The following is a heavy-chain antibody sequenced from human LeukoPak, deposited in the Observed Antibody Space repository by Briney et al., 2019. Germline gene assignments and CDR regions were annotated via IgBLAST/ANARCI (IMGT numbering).Heavy chain of an antibody. J-gene: IGHJ3*02. D-gene: IGHD3-22*01. CDR2: ISGSGAST. Sequence: PGGSLRLSSAASGFTFSSYAMTWVRQAPGKGLEWVSAISGSGASTYYADSVKGRFTISRDNSKNTLYLQMNSLRAEDTAVYYCAKSSQIVVVGDAFDIWGQGTMVTASS. CDR3: AKSSQIVVVGDAFDI. CDR1: GFTFSSYA. V-gene: IGHV3-23*01.